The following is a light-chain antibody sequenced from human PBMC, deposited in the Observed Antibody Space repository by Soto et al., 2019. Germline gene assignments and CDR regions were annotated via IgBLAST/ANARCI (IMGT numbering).Light chain of an antibody. CDR2: KNS. J-gene: IGLJ1*01. Sequence: QSVLTQPPSASGTPGQRVTISCSGTISNIGSNYVYWYQQLPATAPKLLIYKNSQRPSGVPDRFSGSKSGTSASLAISGLRSEDEADYYCAAWSDSLNGYVFGTGTKVTVL. V-gene: IGLV1-47*01. CDR3: AAWSDSLNGYV. CDR1: ISNIGSNY.